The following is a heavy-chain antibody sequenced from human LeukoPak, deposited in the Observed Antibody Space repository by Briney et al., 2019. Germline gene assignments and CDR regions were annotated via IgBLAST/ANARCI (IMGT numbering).Heavy chain of an antibody. J-gene: IGHJ4*02. D-gene: IGHD7-27*01. Sequence: GGSLRLSCAASGFIFSNAWMSWFRQAPGKGLEWVGFIRSKAYGGTIEYAASVKGRFTISRDDSKGIAYLQMNSLKTEDTAVYYCTRRLGIDYWGQGTLVTVSS. CDR3: TRRLGIDY. V-gene: IGHV3-49*03. CDR2: IRSKAYGGTI. CDR1: GFIFSNAW.